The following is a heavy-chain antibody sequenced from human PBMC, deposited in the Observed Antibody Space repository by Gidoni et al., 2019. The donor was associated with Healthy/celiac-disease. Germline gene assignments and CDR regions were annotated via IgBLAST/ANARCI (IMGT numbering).Heavy chain of an antibody. J-gene: IGHJ6*02. V-gene: IGHV4-34*01. Sequence: QVQLQQWGAGLLKPSETLSLTCAVYGASFSGYYLSWIRQPPGKGLEWIGEINPSGSTNYNPSLKSRVTISVDTAKNQFSLKLSSVTAADTAVYYCASSRGWIYYYYYGMDVWGQGTTVTVSS. CDR2: INPSGST. D-gene: IGHD2-2*03. CDR1: GASFSGYY. CDR3: ASSRGWIYYYYYGMDV.